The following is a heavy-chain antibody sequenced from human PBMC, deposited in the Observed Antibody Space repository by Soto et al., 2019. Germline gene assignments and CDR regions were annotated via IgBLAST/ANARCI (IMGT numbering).Heavy chain of an antibody. CDR2: INQDGSEK. Sequence: EVQLVESGGGLVQPGGSLRLSCAASGFTVSIYWMKWVRQTPVKGLEWVANINQDGSEKNYVDSVRGRFTISRDNAKNSLYLQMSSLRAEDTAIYYCARGPGGSNDGTFNYWGQGALDTVSS. CDR1: GFTVSIYW. V-gene: IGHV3-7*05. CDR3: ARGPGGSNDGTFNY. J-gene: IGHJ4*02. D-gene: IGHD2-15*01.